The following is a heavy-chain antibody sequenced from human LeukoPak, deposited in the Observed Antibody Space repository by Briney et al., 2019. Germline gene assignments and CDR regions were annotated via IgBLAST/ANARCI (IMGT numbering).Heavy chain of an antibody. Sequence: GGSLRLSCAASGFMFSSYGMSWVRQAPGKGLEWVSAISGSGAKTYYADSVKGRFTISRDNSKNTPYLQLNSLRAEDTAVYYCAKDRSWGLDYWGQGTLVTVSS. CDR2: ISGSGAKT. D-gene: IGHD7-27*01. CDR1: GFMFSSYG. J-gene: IGHJ4*02. CDR3: AKDRSWGLDY. V-gene: IGHV3-23*01.